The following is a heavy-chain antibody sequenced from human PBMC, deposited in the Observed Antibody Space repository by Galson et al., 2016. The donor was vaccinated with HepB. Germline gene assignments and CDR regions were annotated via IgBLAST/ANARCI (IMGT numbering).Heavy chain of an antibody. CDR2: ITSNGRDT. D-gene: IGHD2-15*01. V-gene: IGHV3-64D*06. CDR3: VNLGFCFGGNCYPFDN. CDR1: EFTFSYYA. J-gene: IGHJ4*02. Sequence: SLRLSCAASEFTFSYYAMRWVRQAPGKGLEYVSGITSNGRDTYYADFVKGRFSISRDNSKNTLYLQMSSLRAEDTAVYYCVNLGFCFGGNCYPFDNWGQGTLVTVSS.